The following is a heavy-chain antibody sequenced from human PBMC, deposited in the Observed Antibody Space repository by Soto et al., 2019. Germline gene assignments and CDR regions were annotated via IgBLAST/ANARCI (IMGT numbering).Heavy chain of an antibody. CDR1: GGTFSSYA. V-gene: IGHV1-69*13. CDR2: IIPIFGTA. Sequence: SVKVSCKASGGTFSSYAISWVRQAPGQGLEWMGGIIPIFGTANYAQKFQGRVTITADESTSTAYMELSSLRSEDTAVYYCARPYADYTKYYYYYGMDVWGQGTTVTVSS. D-gene: IGHD4-17*01. CDR3: ARPYADYTKYYYYYGMDV. J-gene: IGHJ6*02.